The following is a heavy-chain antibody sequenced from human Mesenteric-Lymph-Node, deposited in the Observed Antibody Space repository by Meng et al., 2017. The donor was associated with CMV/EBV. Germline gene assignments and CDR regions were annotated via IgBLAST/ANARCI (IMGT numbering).Heavy chain of an antibody. V-gene: IGHV1-18*01. CDR3: ARRGYCSSNSCPDDYYAMDV. CDR1: GYTFTSYG. Sequence: ASVPVSCQASGYTFTSYGISWVRQAPGQGLEWMGWINHYNGNTNYAQKLQGRVTMTTDTSTRTAYMELKSLRSDDTAVDDCARRGYCSSNSCPDDYYAMDVWGQGTTVTVSS. D-gene: IGHD2-2*01. J-gene: IGHJ6*02. CDR2: INHYNGNT.